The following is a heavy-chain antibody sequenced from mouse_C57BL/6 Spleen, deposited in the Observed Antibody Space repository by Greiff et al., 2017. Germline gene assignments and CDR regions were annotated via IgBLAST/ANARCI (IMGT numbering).Heavy chain of an antibody. V-gene: IGHV5-17*01. CDR2: ISSGSSTI. D-gene: IGHD1-1*01. J-gene: IGHJ2*01. Sequence: EVKLMESGGGLVKPGGSLKLSCAASGFTFSDYGMHWVRQAPEKGLEWVAYISSGSSTIYYADTVKGRFTISRDNAKNTLFLQMTSLRSEDTAKYCCARREDYGDYFDYWGQGTTLTVSS. CDR3: ARREDYGDYFDY. CDR1: GFTFSDYG.